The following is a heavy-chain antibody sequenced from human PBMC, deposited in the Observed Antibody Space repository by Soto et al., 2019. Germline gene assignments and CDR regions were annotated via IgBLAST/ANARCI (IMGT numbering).Heavy chain of an antibody. D-gene: IGHD1-7*01. J-gene: IGHJ6*02. V-gene: IGHV1-18*01. CDR2: ISAYNGNT. CDR1: GYTFTSYG. CDR3: ARVVLPRYYYYGMDV. Sequence: QVQLVQSGAEVKKPGASVKVSCTASGYTFTSYGISWVRQAPGQGLEWMGWISAYNGNTNYAQKLQGRVTMTTDTSTSTAYMELRSRRSDDTAVYYCARVVLPRYYYYGMDVWGQGTTVTVSS.